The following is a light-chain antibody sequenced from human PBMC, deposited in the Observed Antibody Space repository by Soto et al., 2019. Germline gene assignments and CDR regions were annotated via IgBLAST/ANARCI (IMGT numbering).Light chain of an antibody. V-gene: IGKV1-39*01. J-gene: IGKJ2*01. CDR3: QQSYSTPNT. CDR2: AAS. Sequence: DIRMTQSPSSLSASVGDRVTITCRASQSISGYLNWYQQKPGKAPKLLIYAASSLQSGVPSRFSGSGSGTDFTLTISSLQPEDFATYYCQQSYSTPNTFGQGTKLEIK. CDR1: QSISGY.